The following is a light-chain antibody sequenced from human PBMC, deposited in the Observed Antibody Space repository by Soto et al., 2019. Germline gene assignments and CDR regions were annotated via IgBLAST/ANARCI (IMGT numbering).Light chain of an antibody. CDR3: CSYAGSYASDYV. CDR2: GVT. CDR1: SSDVGAYDY. J-gene: IGLJ1*01. Sequence: QSVLTQPPSVSGSPGQSVTISCTGTSSDVGAYDYVSWYQQHPGKAPKLMIYGVTKRPSGVPDRFSGSKSGNTASLTISGLQAEDEADYYCCSYAGSYASDYVFGAGTKVTVL. V-gene: IGLV2-11*01.